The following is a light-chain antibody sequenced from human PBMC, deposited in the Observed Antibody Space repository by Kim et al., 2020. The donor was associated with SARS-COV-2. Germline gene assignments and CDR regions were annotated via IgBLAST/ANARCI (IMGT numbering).Light chain of an antibody. V-gene: IGKV3-20*01. CDR3: QQYGTAVLT. CDR1: QSLASNY. J-gene: IGKJ4*01. CDR2: AVS. Sequence: GERATLSCRASQSLASNYLAWYQQKPGRAPRLLIYAVSDRATGIPDRFSGSGSGTDFSLTISRLEPEDFAVYYCQQYGTAVLTFGGGTKV.